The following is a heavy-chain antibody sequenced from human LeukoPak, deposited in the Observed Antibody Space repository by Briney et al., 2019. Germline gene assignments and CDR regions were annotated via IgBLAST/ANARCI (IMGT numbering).Heavy chain of an antibody. CDR3: ARVCRWGYSDP. J-gene: IGHJ5*02. CDR1: GYTFTGYY. V-gene: IGHV1-2*02. CDR2: INPNSGGT. D-gene: IGHD2-15*01. Sequence: GASVKVSRMASGYTFTGYYMHWVRPAPGQGLEWMGWINPNSGGTNYAQKFQGRVTMTRDTSLSTAYMELSRLRSDDTAVYYCARVCRWGYSDPWGQGTLVTVSS.